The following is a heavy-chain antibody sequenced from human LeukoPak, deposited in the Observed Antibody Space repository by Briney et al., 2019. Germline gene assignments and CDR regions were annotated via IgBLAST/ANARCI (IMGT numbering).Heavy chain of an antibody. CDR1: GFSLTTTGMC. CDR2: IDWDDNK. V-gene: IGHV2-70*01. J-gene: IGHJ5*02. D-gene: IGHD6-13*01. Sequence: SGPALVKPTPPLTLTCTFSGFSLTTTGMCVSWIRQPPGKALEWPAVIDWDDNKFYSTSLKTRLTISKDTSKNQVVLTVTNMDPGDTATYYCARCIAEGGTGWFDPWGQGTLVTVSS. CDR3: ARCIAEGGTGWFDP.